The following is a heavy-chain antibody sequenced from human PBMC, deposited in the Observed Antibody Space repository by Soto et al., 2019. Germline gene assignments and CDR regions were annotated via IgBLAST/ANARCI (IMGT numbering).Heavy chain of an antibody. CDR1: SGSFSGYY. CDR3: TRAPKVSGSSQTRPDF. D-gene: IGHD6-6*01. CDR2: ISQSGNT. V-gene: IGHV4-34*01. Sequence: SETLSLTCSIYSGSFSGYYWSWIRQPPGKGLEWIGEISQSGNTNYSPSLKSRVSISIDTSKKQFSLNLASVSAADTAVYYCTRAPKVSGSSQTRPDFWGQGTLVTVSS. J-gene: IGHJ4*02.